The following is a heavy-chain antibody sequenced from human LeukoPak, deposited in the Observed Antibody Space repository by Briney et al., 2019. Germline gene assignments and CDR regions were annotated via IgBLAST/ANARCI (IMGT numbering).Heavy chain of an antibody. D-gene: IGHD6-13*01. Sequence: SETLSLTCTVSGGSISSSSYYWGWIRQPPGKGLEWIGSIYYSGSTYYNPSLKSRVTISVDTSKNQFSLKLSSVTAADTAVYYCASLGAAAFDYWGQGTLVTVSS. V-gene: IGHV4-39*07. CDR3: ASLGAAAFDY. J-gene: IGHJ4*02. CDR1: GGSISSSSYY. CDR2: IYYSGST.